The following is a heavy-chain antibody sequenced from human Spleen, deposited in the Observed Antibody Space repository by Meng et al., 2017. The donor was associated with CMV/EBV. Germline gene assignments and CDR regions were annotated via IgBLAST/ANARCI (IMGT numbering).Heavy chain of an antibody. CDR3: ARAIGVAGLFDY. J-gene: IGHJ4*02. V-gene: IGHV4-39*07. Sequence: SETLSLTCTVSGDPVTTSSAYWGWIRQHPGQGLEWIGSIYYTGSTYYAPSLESRVTISVDTSKKQFSLKLNSVTAADTAVYFCARAIGVAGLFDYWGQGTLVTVSS. CDR1: GDPVTTSSAY. D-gene: IGHD6-19*01. CDR2: IYYTGST.